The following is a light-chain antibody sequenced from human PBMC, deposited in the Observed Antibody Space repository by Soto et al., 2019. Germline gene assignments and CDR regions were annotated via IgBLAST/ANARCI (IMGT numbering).Light chain of an antibody. CDR2: GAS. V-gene: IGKV3-20*01. CDR1: QSVRSSH. Sequence: EIVLTKSPGTLSLSRGERATLSCRASQSVRSSHLAWYQQKPGQAPRLLIYGASSRATGIPDRFSGSGSGTDFSLTISRLEVEDFAVYYCQQYNSSPLTFGGGTKV. J-gene: IGKJ4*01. CDR3: QQYNSSPLT.